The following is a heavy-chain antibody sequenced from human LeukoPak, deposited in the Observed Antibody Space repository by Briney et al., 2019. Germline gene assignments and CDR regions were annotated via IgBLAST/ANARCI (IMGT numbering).Heavy chain of an antibody. Sequence: GGSLRFSCAASGFTFSSYAMSWVRQAPGKGLEWVSAISGSGGSTYYADSVKGRFTISRDNSKNTLYLQMNSLRAEDTAVYYCARGYSSSDYFDYWGQGTLVTVSS. J-gene: IGHJ4*02. CDR1: GFTFSSYA. CDR3: ARGYSSSDYFDY. V-gene: IGHV3-23*01. D-gene: IGHD6-13*01. CDR2: ISGSGGST.